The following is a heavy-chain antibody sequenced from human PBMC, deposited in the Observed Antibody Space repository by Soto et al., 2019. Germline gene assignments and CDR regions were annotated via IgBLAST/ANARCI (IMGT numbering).Heavy chain of an antibody. D-gene: IGHD6-6*01. CDR2: ISGSSGST. CDR1: GFTFRSYA. V-gene: IGHV3-23*01. CDR3: AKDRESSTAPRGGCDY. J-gene: IGHJ4*02. Sequence: EVQLLESGGGLVQPGGSLRLSCAASGFTFRSYAVSWVRQAPGKGLEWVSGISGSSGSTYYADSVKGRFTISRDNSKNTLFLQMNSLRAEDTAMYYCAKDRESSTAPRGGCDYWGQGTLVTVSS.